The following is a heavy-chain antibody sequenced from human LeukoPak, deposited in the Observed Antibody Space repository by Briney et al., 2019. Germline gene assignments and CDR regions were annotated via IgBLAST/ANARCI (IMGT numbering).Heavy chain of an antibody. CDR1: GGSISSSNW. Sequence: SETLSLTCAVSGGSISSSNWWSWVRQPPGQGLEWIGEIYHSGSTNYNPSLKSRVTISVDTSKNQFSLKLSSVTAADTAVYYCARLGSMVRGVNPLSLKKRNYYYYMDVWGKGTTVTISS. CDR2: IYHSGST. V-gene: IGHV4-4*02. CDR3: ARLGSMVRGVNPLSLKKRNYYYYMDV. D-gene: IGHD3-10*01. J-gene: IGHJ6*03.